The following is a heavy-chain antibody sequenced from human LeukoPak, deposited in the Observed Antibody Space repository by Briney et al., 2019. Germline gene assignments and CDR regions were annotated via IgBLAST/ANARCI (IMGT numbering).Heavy chain of an antibody. D-gene: IGHD3-9*01. V-gene: IGHV4-4*07. CDR1: GGSISSYY. CDR3: ARRLLRYFDRHFDY. Sequence: SETLSLTCTVSGGSISSYYWSWIRQPAGKGLEWIGRIYTSGSTNYNPSLKSRVTMSVDTSKNQFSLKLSSVTAADTAVYYCARRLLRYFDRHFDYWGQGTLVTVSS. J-gene: IGHJ4*02. CDR2: IYTSGST.